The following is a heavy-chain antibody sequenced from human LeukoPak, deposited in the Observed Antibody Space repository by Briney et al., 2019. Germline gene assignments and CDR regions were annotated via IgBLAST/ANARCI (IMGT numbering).Heavy chain of an antibody. CDR3: ARETTVPAAILNY. D-gene: IGHD2-2*01. CDR2: INPNSGGT. CDR1: GYTFTGYY. Sequence: ASVKVSCKASGYTFTGYYMHWVRQAPGQGLEWMGWINPNSGGTNYAQKFQGRVTMTRDTSISTAYMELSRLRSDDTAVYYCARETTVPAAILNYWGQGTLVTVSS. V-gene: IGHV1-2*02. J-gene: IGHJ4*02.